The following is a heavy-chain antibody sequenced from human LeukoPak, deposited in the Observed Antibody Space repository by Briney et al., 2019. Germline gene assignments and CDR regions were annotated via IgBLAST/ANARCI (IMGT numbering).Heavy chain of an antibody. Sequence: GGSLRLSCAASGFTFSSYGMSWVRQAPGKGLEWVSAISGSDGKTYYADSVKGRFTISRDNSKNTLYLQMNSLRAEDTALYYCAKEAHYPHMGTYLVTIDSWGQGTLVTVSS. V-gene: IGHV3-23*01. J-gene: IGHJ4*02. CDR2: ISGSDGKT. D-gene: IGHD3-9*01. CDR1: GFTFSSYG. CDR3: AKEAHYPHMGTYLVTIDS.